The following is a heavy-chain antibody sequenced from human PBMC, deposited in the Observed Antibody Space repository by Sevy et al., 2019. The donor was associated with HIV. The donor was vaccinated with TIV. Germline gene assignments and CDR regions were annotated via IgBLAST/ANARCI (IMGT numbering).Heavy chain of an antibody. Sequence: GGSLRLSCAASGFNFSSYGMHWVRQAPGKGLEWVAVISYDGSSKYYADSVKGRFTISRDNSKNTVYLQINRLRAEDTAGYYCAKESGLYYDFWGGHDAFAIWGQGTMVTVSS. CDR3: AKESGLYYDFWGGHDAFAI. CDR2: ISYDGSSK. D-gene: IGHD3-3*01. J-gene: IGHJ3*02. V-gene: IGHV3-30*18. CDR1: GFNFSSYG.